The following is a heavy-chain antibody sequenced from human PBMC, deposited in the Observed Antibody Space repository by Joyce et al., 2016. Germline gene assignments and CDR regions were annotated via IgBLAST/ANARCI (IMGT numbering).Heavy chain of an antibody. CDR3: ARIGWDSGRSDFYYGIHI. D-gene: IGHD1-26*01. CDR2: IGHGRTT. J-gene: IGHJ6*02. V-gene: IGHV4-38-2*01. Sequence: QVKLQESGPGLAKAPETLSLTCVVSGFSIGSGYYWGWVRQPPGKGLECIGSIGHGRTTYYNPSLRSRVSLSLDPSKNEVSLKLRSVTAADSAMYFCARIGWDSGRSDFYYGIHIWGQGTTVIVSS. CDR1: GFSIGSGYY.